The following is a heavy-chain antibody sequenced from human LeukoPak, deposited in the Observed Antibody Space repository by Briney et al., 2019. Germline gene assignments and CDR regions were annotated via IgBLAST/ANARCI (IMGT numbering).Heavy chain of an antibody. D-gene: IGHD6-13*01. Sequence: SVKVSCKASGGTFSSYAISWVRQAPGQGLEWMGGIIPIFGTANYAQKFQGRVTITADKSTSKAYMELSSLRSEDTAVYYCAREGAGYSSSWLFDYWGQGTLVTVSS. CDR3: AREGAGYSSSWLFDY. J-gene: IGHJ4*02. CDR2: IIPIFGTA. V-gene: IGHV1-69*06. CDR1: GGTFSSYA.